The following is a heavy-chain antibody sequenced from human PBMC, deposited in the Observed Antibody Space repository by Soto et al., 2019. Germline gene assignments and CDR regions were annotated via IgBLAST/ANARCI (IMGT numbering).Heavy chain of an antibody. D-gene: IGHD3-10*01. V-gene: IGHV4-39*07. J-gene: IGHJ3*02. CDR2: INHSGST. Sequence: SETLSLTCTVSGGSISSGDYYWSWIRQPPGKGLEWIGEINHSGSTNYNPSLKSRVTISVDTSKNQFSLKLSSVTAADTAVYYCARMVRGVILYAFDIWGQGTMVTVSS. CDR3: ARMVRGVILYAFDI. CDR1: GGSISSGDYY.